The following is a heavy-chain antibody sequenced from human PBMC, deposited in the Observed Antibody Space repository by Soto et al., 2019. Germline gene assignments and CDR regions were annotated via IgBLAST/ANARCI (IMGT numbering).Heavy chain of an antibody. CDR3: ARDRHRNVGNSGTDY. Sequence: GGSLRLSCAASGFTFSSYGMHWVRQAPGKGLEWVAVIWYYGSNKYYADSVKGRFTISRDNSKNTLYLQMNSLRAEDTALYYCARDRHRNVGNSGTDYWGQGTLVTVSS. V-gene: IGHV3-33*01. CDR2: IWYYGSNK. J-gene: IGHJ4*02. CDR1: GFTFSSYG. D-gene: IGHD7-27*01.